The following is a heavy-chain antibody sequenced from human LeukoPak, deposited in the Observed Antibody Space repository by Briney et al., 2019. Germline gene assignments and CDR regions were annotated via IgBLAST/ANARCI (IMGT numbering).Heavy chain of an antibody. CDR3: ARHVRGSSSSNWFDP. CDR2: IYPGDSDT. V-gene: IGHV5-51*01. D-gene: IGHD6-6*01. J-gene: IGHJ5*02. CDR1: GYSFTSYW. Sequence: GESLQISCEGSGYSFTSYWSGWVRQMPGKGLEWMGIIYPGDSDTRYSSSFQGQVTISADKSISTAYLQWSSLKASDTAMYYCARHVRGSSSSNWFDPWGQGTLVTVSS.